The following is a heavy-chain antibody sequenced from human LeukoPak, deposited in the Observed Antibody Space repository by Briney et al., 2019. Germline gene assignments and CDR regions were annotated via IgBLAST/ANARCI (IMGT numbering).Heavy chain of an antibody. J-gene: IGHJ3*02. D-gene: IGHD2-8*01. Sequence: GGSLRLSCAASGFTFDDYAMHWVRQAPGKGLEWVSGISWNSGSIGYADSVKGRFTISRDNAKNSLYLQMNSLRAEDTALYYCAKDFFVGPGVRAFDIWGQGAMVTVSS. V-gene: IGHV3-9*01. CDR3: AKDFFVGPGVRAFDI. CDR2: ISWNSGSI. CDR1: GFTFDDYA.